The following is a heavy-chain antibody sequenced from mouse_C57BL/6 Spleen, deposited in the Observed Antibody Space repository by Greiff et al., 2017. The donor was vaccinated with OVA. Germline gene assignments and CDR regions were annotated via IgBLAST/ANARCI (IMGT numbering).Heavy chain of an antibody. D-gene: IGHD1-1*01. Sequence: QVQLQQPGTELVKPGASVKLSCKASGYTFTSYWMHWVKQRPGQGLEWIGNINPSNGGTNYNEKFKSKATLTVDKSTSTADMQLSSLTSEDSAVYSDARALYYGGSYDAMDYWGQGTSVTVSS. V-gene: IGHV1-53*01. CDR1: GYTFTSYW. CDR2: INPSNGGT. J-gene: IGHJ4*01. CDR3: ARALYYGGSYDAMDY.